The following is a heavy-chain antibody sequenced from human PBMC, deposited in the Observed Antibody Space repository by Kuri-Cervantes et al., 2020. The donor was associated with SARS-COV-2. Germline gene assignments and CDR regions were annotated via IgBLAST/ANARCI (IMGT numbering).Heavy chain of an antibody. D-gene: IGHD3-10*01. J-gene: IGHJ5*02. Sequence: GGSLRLSCAASGFTFSSYWMHWVRQAPGKGLVWVSRINSDGSSTSYADSVKGRFTISRDNAKNSLYLQMNSLRAEDTAVYYCARERSPTYYYGSGSFAREYNWFDPWGQGTLVTVSS. CDR1: GFTFSSYW. V-gene: IGHV3-74*01. CDR3: ARERSPTYYYGSGSFAREYNWFDP. CDR2: INSDGSST.